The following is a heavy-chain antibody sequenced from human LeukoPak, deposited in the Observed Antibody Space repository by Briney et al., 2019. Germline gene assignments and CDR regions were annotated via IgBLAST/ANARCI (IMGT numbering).Heavy chain of an antibody. Sequence: SGTLSLTCAVSGGSMSSSNWWSWVRQPPGKGLEWIGEIYHSGSTNYNPSLKSRVTISVDKSKNQFSLKLSSVTAADTAVYYCARGYCSSTSCYDAFDIWGQGTMVTVSS. CDR1: GGSMSSSNW. D-gene: IGHD2-2*01. J-gene: IGHJ3*02. CDR3: ARGYCSSTSCYDAFDI. CDR2: IYHSGST. V-gene: IGHV4-4*02.